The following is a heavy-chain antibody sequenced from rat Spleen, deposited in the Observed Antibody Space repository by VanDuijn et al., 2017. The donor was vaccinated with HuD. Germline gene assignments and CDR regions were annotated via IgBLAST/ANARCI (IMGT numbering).Heavy chain of an antibody. D-gene: IGHD1-1*01. CDR1: GFTFSDYY. J-gene: IGHJ4*01. CDR3: ASHRHYSVYVMDA. Sequence: EVQLVESGGGLVQPGRSMKLSCAASGFTFSDYYMAWVRQAPTKGLGWVATISYDGSGTYYRDSVKGRFTVSRNNAKTTLYLEMDSLRSEDTATYHCASHRHYSVYVMDAWGQGASVTVSS. V-gene: IGHV5-7*01. CDR2: ISYDGSGT.